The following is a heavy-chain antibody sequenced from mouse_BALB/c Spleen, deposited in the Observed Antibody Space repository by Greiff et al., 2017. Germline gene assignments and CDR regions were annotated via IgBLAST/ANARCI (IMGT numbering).Heavy chain of an antibody. CDR2: ISDGGSYT. D-gene: IGHD2-4*01. Sequence: DVKLVESGGGLVKPGGSLKLSCAASGFTFSDYYMYWVRQTPEKRLEWVATISDGGSYTYYPDSVKGRFTISRDNAKNNLYLQMSSLKSEDTAMYYCARPYDYDGSYAMDYWGQGTSVTVSS. V-gene: IGHV5-4*02. CDR3: ARPYDYDGSYAMDY. J-gene: IGHJ4*01. CDR1: GFTFSDYY.